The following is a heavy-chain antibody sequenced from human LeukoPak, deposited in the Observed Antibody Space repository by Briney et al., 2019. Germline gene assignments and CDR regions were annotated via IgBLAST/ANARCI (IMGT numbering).Heavy chain of an antibody. Sequence: GGSLRLSCAASGFTFSSYWMSWVRQAPGKGLEWVANIKQDGSERYYVDSVKGRFTISRDNAKNSLYLQMNSLRAEDTAVYYCARDRGIPRASYYYGMDVWGQGTTVTVSS. D-gene: IGHD3-10*01. CDR1: GFTFSSYW. CDR2: IKQDGSER. J-gene: IGHJ6*02. CDR3: ARDRGIPRASYYYGMDV. V-gene: IGHV3-7*03.